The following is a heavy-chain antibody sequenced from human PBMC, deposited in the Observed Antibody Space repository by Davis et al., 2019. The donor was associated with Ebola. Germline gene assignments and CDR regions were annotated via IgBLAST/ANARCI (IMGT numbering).Heavy chain of an antibody. CDR1: GFTFSRYS. J-gene: IGHJ6*04. Sequence: SLMLPCASSGFTFSRYSMSWVRQAPGKGLEWVANIKQDGSEKYYVDSVKGRFTISRDNAKNSLYLQMNSLRAEDTAVYYCARGPGFGESPMDVWGKGTTVTVSS. D-gene: IGHD3-10*01. CDR3: ARGPGFGESPMDV. CDR2: IKQDGSEK. V-gene: IGHV3-7*01.